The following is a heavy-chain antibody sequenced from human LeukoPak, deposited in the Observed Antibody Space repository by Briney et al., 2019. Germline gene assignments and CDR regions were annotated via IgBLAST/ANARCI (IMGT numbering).Heavy chain of an antibody. Sequence: GASVKDSCQASGYTFPSYAMNWVRQAPGQGLEWMGWINSNTGNPTYAQGFTGRFVFSLDTSVSTAYLQISSLRAEDTAVYYCATRMAAAGYYFVYWGQGTLIVVSS. CDR2: INSNTGNP. CDR3: ATRMAAAGYYFVY. CDR1: GYTFPSYA. J-gene: IGHJ4*02. V-gene: IGHV7-4-1*02. D-gene: IGHD6-13*01.